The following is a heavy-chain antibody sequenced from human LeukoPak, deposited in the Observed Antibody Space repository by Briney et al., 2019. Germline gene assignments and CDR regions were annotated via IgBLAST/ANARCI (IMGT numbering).Heavy chain of an antibody. CDR2: INNHGSST. Sequence: GESLRLSCVVSGFTFSNYWMHWVRQAPGKGLVWVSRINNHGSSTTYADSVKGRFTIPRDNAKNTLYLQMNCLRAEDTAVYYCARGPNYYDSGFMDVWGKGTTVTVSS. J-gene: IGHJ6*03. CDR1: GFTFSNYW. CDR3: ARGPNYYDSGFMDV. V-gene: IGHV3-74*01. D-gene: IGHD3-22*01.